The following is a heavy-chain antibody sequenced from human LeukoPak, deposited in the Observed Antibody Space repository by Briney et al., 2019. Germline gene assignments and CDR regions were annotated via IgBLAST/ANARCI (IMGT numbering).Heavy chain of an antibody. CDR1: GGTFSSYA. CDR3: ARPNYSRGWYKLYAFDI. Sequence: GSSVKVSCKASGGTFSSYAISWVRQAPGQGLEWMGGIIPIFGTANYAQKFQGRVTITADKSTSTAYMELSSLRSEDTAVYYCARPNYSRGWYKLYAFDIWGQGTMVTVSS. CDR2: IIPIFGTA. D-gene: IGHD6-19*01. V-gene: IGHV1-69*06. J-gene: IGHJ3*02.